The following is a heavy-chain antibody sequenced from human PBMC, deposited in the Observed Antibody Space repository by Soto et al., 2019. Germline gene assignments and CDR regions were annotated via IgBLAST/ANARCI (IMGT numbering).Heavy chain of an antibody. CDR3: ARASDFWSGYVDY. D-gene: IGHD3-3*01. CDR1: GFTFSSYS. V-gene: IGHV3-21*01. Sequence: VGSLRLSCAASGFTFSSYSMNWVRQAPGKGLEWVSSISSSSSYIYYADSVKGRFTISRDNAKNSLYLQMNSLRAEDTAVYYCARASDFWSGYVDYWGQGTLVTVSS. CDR2: ISSSSSYI. J-gene: IGHJ4*02.